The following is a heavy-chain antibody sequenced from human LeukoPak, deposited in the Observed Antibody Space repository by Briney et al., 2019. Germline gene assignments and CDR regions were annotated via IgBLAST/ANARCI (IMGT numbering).Heavy chain of an antibody. D-gene: IGHD3-9*01. CDR2: IYYSGST. J-gene: IGHJ4*02. V-gene: IGHV4-59*01. CDR1: GGSISSYY. Sequence: PSETLSLTCTVSGGSISSYYWSWIRQPPGKGLEWIGYIYYSGSTNYNPSLKIRVTISVDTSKNQFSLKLSSVTAADTAVYYCAREYHDILTGYFYFDYWGQGTLVTVSS. CDR3: AREYHDILTGYFYFDY.